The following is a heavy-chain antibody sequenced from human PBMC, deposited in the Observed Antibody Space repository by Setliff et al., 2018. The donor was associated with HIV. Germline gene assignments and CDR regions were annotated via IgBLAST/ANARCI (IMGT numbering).Heavy chain of an antibody. V-gene: IGHV4-31*03. Sequence: PSETLSLTCNVSGSSFSSGIYYWTWIRQQPGKGLEWIGYISYSGSTYYNPSLKSRVTISVDTSKNQFSLRLNSVTAADTAVYYCARQGNIVVVTSFDYWGQGTLVTVSS. CDR1: GSSFSSGIYY. D-gene: IGHD2-21*02. J-gene: IGHJ4*02. CDR3: ARQGNIVVVTSFDY. CDR2: ISYSGST.